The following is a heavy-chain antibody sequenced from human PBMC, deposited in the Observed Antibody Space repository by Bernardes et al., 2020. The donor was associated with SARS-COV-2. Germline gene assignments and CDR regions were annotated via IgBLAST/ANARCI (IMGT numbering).Heavy chain of an antibody. Sequence: SVKVSCKASGYTFTGYYLHWVRQAPGQGLEWMGWINPNSGGTNYAQKFQGRVTMTRDTSISTAYMELSRLRSDDTAVYYCARDLIYTGSVSYYLEWVTEFDYHGMDVWSQGTTVTGSS. D-gene: IGHD3-10*01. J-gene: IGHJ6*02. CDR1: GYTFTGYY. CDR3: ARDLIYTGSVSYYLEWVTEFDYHGMDV. V-gene: IGHV1-2*02. CDR2: INPNSGGT.